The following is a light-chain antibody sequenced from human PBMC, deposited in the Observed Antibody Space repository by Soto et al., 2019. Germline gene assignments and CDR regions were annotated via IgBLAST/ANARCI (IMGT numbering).Light chain of an antibody. J-gene: IGKJ4*01. V-gene: IGKV4-1*01. CDR3: QQYYSTPLT. Sequence: DIVMSQSPDSLAVSLVYRATINCKCSQSVLYSSNNKNYLAWYQQKPGQPPKLLIYWASTRESGVPDRFSGSGSGTDFTLTISSLQAEDVAVYYCQQYYSTPLTFGGGTKVDIK. CDR1: QSVLYSSNNKNY. CDR2: WAS.